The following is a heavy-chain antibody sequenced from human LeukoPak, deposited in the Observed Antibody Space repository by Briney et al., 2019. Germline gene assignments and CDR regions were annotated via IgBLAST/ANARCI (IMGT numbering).Heavy chain of an antibody. D-gene: IGHD3-3*01. CDR3: ARIERITIFGAAKHNWIDP. CDR1: GGSISSSSYY. CDR2: IYYSGST. Sequence: PSETLSLTCTVSGGSISSSSYYWGWIRRPPGKGLEWIGTIYYSGSTYYNPPLKSRVTISVDTSRNQFSLKLTSVTAAETALYYCARIERITIFGAAKHNWIDPWGQGTLVTVSS. J-gene: IGHJ5*02. V-gene: IGHV4-39*01.